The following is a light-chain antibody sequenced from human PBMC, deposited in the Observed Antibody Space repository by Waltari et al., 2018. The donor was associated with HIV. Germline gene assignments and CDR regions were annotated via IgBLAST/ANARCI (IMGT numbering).Light chain of an antibody. CDR1: QSIANY. Sequence: DIQMTQSPSSLSASVGDRVTIICRASQSIANYLHWYQQKPGKAPNLLIYSASSLQRGVPSRFSGSGSGTDFTLTINNLQPEDFATYYCQQSYSAPFTFGPGTKMDIK. J-gene: IGKJ3*01. V-gene: IGKV1-39*01. CDR3: QQSYSAPFT. CDR2: SAS.